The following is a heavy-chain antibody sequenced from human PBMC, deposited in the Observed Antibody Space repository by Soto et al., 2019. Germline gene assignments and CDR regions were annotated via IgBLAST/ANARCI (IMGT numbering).Heavy chain of an antibody. Sequence: PGGSLRLSCAASGFTFSYYGMHWVRQAPGKGLEWVALISYDGSNKYYADSVKGRFTISRDNSKNTLYLHMNSLRAEDTALYYCAKEHEMSKIRNNYYGIDVWGQGPTVTVSS. CDR3: AKEHEMSKIRNNYYGIDV. CDR1: GFTFSYYG. CDR2: ISYDGSNK. V-gene: IGHV3-30*18. J-gene: IGHJ6*02.